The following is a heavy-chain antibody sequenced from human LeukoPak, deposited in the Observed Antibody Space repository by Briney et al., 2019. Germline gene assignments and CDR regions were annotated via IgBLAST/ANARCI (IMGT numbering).Heavy chain of an antibody. D-gene: IGHD3-22*01. Sequence: SETLSLTCTVSGGSISSYYWSWIRQPPGKGLEWIGYLYYSGSTNYNPSLKSRDTISVDTSKNQFSLKLSSVTAADTAVYYCAGTYYYDSSGYYHYSLWGQGTLVTVSS. CDR1: GGSISSYY. CDR2: LYYSGST. CDR3: AGTYYYDSSGYYHYSL. J-gene: IGHJ4*02. V-gene: IGHV4-59*01.